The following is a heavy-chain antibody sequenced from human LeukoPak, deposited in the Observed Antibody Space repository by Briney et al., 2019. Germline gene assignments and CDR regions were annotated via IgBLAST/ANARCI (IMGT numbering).Heavy chain of an antibody. CDR3: ARGGYNYYDSSGYSN. CDR1: GFTFSSYA. Sequence: GGSLRLSCAASGFTFSSYAMSWVRQAPGKGLEWVSSISSSSSYIYYADSVKGRFTISRDNAKNSLYLQMNSLRAEDTAVYYCARGGYNYYDSSGYSNWGQGTLVTVSS. CDR2: ISSSSSYI. V-gene: IGHV3-21*01. J-gene: IGHJ4*02. D-gene: IGHD3-22*01.